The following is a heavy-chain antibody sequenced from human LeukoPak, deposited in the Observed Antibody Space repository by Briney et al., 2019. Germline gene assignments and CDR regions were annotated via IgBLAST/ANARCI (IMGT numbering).Heavy chain of an antibody. CDR2: INPNSGGT. Sequence: ASVKVSCKASGYTFTGYYMHWVRQAPGQGLEWMGWINPNSGGTNYAQKFQGRVTMTRDTSISTAYMELSRLRSDDTAVYYCARLPLAAAGTGDYWGQGTLVTVSS. D-gene: IGHD6-13*01. V-gene: IGHV1-2*02. CDR3: ARLPLAAAGTGDY. J-gene: IGHJ4*02. CDR1: GYTFTGYY.